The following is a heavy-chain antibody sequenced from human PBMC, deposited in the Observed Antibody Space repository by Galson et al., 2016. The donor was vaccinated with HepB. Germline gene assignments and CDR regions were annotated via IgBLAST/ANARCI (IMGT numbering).Heavy chain of an antibody. CDR1: GGSISSGAYL. Sequence: TLSLTCTVSGGSISSGAYLWSWLRQPAGKGIEWIGRINTYGTAEYSSSLESRVTMSIDTSQNHFSLKLTSVTAADTALYFCARRRNWLPFDTWGQGTLATVSS. CDR3: ARRRNWLPFDT. D-gene: IGHD5-12*01. CDR2: INTYGTA. J-gene: IGHJ4*02. V-gene: IGHV4-61*02.